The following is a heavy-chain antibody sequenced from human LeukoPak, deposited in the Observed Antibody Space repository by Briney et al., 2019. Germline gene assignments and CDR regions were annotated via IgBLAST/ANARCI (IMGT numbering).Heavy chain of an antibody. CDR1: EISFSDYW. D-gene: IGHD3-22*01. V-gene: IGHV3-7*03. J-gene: IGHJ4*02. Sequence: GESLRLSCTASEISFSDYWMSWARQAPGEGLEWVANTNQDETVKSYVDSVKGRFTISRDNSKNTLYLQMNSLRAEDTALYFCARDDRSGVVVAALDYWGQGTLVTVSS. CDR3: ARDDRSGVVVAALDY. CDR2: TNQDETVK.